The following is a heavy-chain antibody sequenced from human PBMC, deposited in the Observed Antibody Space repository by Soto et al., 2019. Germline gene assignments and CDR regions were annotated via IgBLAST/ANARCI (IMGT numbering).Heavy chain of an antibody. CDR1: GYTFPGYY. CDR2: INPNSGGT. CDR3: ARDGSGSYWSFDY. V-gene: IGHV1-2*04. J-gene: IGHJ4*02. D-gene: IGHD3-10*01. Sequence: ASVKVSCKASGYTFPGYYMHWVRQAPGQGLEWMGWINPNSGGTNYAQKFQGWVTMTRDTSISTAYMELSRLRSEDTAVYYCARDGSGSYWSFDYWGQGTLVTVSS.